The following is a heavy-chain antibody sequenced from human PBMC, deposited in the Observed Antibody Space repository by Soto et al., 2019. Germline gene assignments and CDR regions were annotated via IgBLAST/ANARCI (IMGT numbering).Heavy chain of an antibody. CDR3: ARGARDGYNPFDY. V-gene: IGHV4-34*01. D-gene: IGHD5-12*01. CDR1: GGSFSGYY. CDR2: INHSGST. J-gene: IGHJ4*02. Sequence: SETLSLTCAVYGGSFSGYYWSWIRQPPGKGLEWIGEINHSGSTNYNPSLKSRVTISVDTPKNQFSLKLSSVTAADTAVYYCARGARDGYNPFDYWGQGTLVTVSS.